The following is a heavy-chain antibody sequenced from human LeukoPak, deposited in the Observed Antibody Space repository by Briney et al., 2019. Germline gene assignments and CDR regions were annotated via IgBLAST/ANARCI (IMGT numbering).Heavy chain of an antibody. V-gene: IGHV3-53*01. D-gene: IGHD3-3*01. Sequence: GGSLRLSCAASGFTVSSNYMSWVRQAPGKGLEWVSVIYSGGSTYYADSVKGRFTISRDNSKNTLYLQMNSLRAEDTVVYYCARQRITIFGVAELDYWGQGTLVTVSS. CDR2: IYSGGST. J-gene: IGHJ4*02. CDR3: ARQRITIFGVAELDY. CDR1: GFTVSSNY.